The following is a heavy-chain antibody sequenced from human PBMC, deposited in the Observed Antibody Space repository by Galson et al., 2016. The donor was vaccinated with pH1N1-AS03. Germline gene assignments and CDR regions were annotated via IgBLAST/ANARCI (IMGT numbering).Heavy chain of an antibody. CDR1: GFTIGNFS. Sequence: SLRLSCAASGFTIGNFSMLWVRQAPGQGLEWVAIISFDGTNKYYADSVKGRFSISRDNSKNTLFLQMSALRAEDTAVYYCANDFNYDFWSGYSFYWGQGALVTVSS. CDR3: ANDFNYDFWSGYSFY. CDR2: ISFDGTNK. V-gene: IGHV3-30*18. D-gene: IGHD3/OR15-3a*01. J-gene: IGHJ4*02.